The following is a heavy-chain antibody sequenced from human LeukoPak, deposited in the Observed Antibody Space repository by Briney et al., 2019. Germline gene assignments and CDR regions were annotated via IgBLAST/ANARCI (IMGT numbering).Heavy chain of an antibody. CDR3: ARDSPFGNCDY. CDR2: IYYSGST. D-gene: IGHD4-23*01. V-gene: IGHV4-59*01. CDR1: GGSISSYY. J-gene: IGHJ4*02. Sequence: PSETLSLTCTVSGGSISSYYWSWIRQPPGKGLEWIGYIYYSGSTNYNPSLKSRVTMSVDTSKNHFSLKLSSVTAADTAVYYCARDSPFGNCDYWGQGALVTVSS.